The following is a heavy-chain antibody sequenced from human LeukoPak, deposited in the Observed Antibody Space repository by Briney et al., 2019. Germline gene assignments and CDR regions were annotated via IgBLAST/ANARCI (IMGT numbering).Heavy chain of an antibody. CDR2: ISPDGSSA. CDR1: GFSFSSYW. Sequence: GGSLRLSCAASGFSFSSYWMHWVRQAPGKGLVWVARISPDGSSALSADSVRGRFTISRDNSKNTLYLQMNSLRAEDTALYYCARDGNFYYGPGSYCDYWGQGTLVTASS. V-gene: IGHV3-74*03. D-gene: IGHD3-10*01. J-gene: IGHJ4*02. CDR3: ARDGNFYYGPGSYCDY.